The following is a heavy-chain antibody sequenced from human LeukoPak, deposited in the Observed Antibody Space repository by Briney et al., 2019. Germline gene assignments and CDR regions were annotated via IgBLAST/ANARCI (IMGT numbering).Heavy chain of an antibody. V-gene: IGHV1-69*05. CDR3: ARATLPRTYYDSSGYYSYPFDY. D-gene: IGHD3-22*01. CDR1: GGTFSSYA. J-gene: IGHJ4*02. CDR2: IIPIFGTA. Sequence: SVKVSCKASGGTFSSYAIIWVRQAPGQGLEWMGRIIPIFGTANYAQKFQGRVTITTDESTSTAYMELSSLRSEDTAVYYCARATLPRTYYDSSGYYSYPFDYWGQGTLVTVSS.